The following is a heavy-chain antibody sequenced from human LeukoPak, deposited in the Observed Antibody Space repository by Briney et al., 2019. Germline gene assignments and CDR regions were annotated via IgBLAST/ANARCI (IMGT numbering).Heavy chain of an antibody. CDR3: ARRGYGDYAPFDY. D-gene: IGHD4-17*01. CDR2: IYSGGST. Sequence: GGSLRLSCAASGFTFNNYAMIWVRQAPGKGLEWVSVIYSGGSTYYADSVKGRFTISRDNSKNTAYLQMNSLRAEDTAVYFCARRGYGDYAPFDYWGQGTLVTVSS. V-gene: IGHV3-66*04. J-gene: IGHJ4*02. CDR1: GFTFNNYA.